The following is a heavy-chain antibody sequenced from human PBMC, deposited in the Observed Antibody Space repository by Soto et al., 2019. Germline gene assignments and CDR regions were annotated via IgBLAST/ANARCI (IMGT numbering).Heavy chain of an antibody. CDR3: ARGGTSGSAVYNWFDL. CDR1: GASVSSFS. D-gene: IGHD3-10*01. J-gene: IGHJ5*02. CDR2: IHNSGGT. Sequence: SETLSLTCSVNGASVSSFSWSWIRQSPGKGLEWIGYIHNSGGTNYTPSLRSRVTISVDTSKNLLSLNLTSLTAADTAVYYCARGGTSGSAVYNWFDLWGQGTLVTVSS. V-gene: IGHV4-59*02.